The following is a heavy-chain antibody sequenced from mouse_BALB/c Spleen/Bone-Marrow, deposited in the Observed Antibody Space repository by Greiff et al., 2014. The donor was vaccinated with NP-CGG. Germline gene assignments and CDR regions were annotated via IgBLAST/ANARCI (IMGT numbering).Heavy chain of an antibody. Sequence: VQVVESGAELMKPGASVKISCKASGYTFSSYWIEWVKQRPGHGLEWIGEILPGSGSTNYYEKFKGKATFTAAESSNTAYMHLSSLTSEDAAVYYCARRLLRPYYAMDYWGQGTSVTVSS. CDR2: ILPGSGST. CDR3: ARRLLRPYYAMDY. V-gene: IGHV1-9*01. J-gene: IGHJ4*01. CDR1: GYTFSSYW. D-gene: IGHD1-2*01.